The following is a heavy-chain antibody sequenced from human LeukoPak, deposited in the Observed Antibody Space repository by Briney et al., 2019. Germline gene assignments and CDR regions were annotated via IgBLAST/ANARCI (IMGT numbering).Heavy chain of an antibody. D-gene: IGHD5-12*01. V-gene: IGHV3-33*08. CDR3: ARAYSGYDLGIDY. J-gene: IGHJ4*02. Sequence: GGSLRLSCAASGFSFSTCWMSWVRQAPGKGLEWVAVIWYDGSNKYYADSVKGRFTISRDNSKNTLYLQMNSLRAEDTAVYYCARAYSGYDLGIDYWGQGTLVTVSS. CDR2: IWYDGSNK. CDR1: GFSFSTCW.